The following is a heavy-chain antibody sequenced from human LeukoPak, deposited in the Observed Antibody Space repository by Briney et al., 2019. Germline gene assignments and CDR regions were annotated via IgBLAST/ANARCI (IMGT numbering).Heavy chain of an antibody. CDR2: ISAYNGNT. CDR3: ARNLYSSSQLWFDP. Sequence: GASVKVSCKASGYTFTSYGISWVRQAPGQGLEWMGWISAYNGNTNYAQKLQGRVTMTTDTSTSTAYMELRSLRSDDTAVYYCARNLYSSSQLWFDPWGQGTLVTVSS. J-gene: IGHJ5*02. CDR1: GYTFTSYG. D-gene: IGHD6-13*01. V-gene: IGHV1-18*01.